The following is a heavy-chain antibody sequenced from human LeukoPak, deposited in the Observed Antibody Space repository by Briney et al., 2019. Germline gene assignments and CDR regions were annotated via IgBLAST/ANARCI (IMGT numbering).Heavy chain of an antibody. D-gene: IGHD3-3*01. CDR1: GGSISSGGYS. CDR3: ARGSPYVFFWFDY. Sequence: SETPSLTCAVSGGSISSGGYSWSWIRQPPGKGLEWIGYIYHSGSTYYNPSLKSRVTISVDRSKNQFSLKLSSVTAADTAVYYCARGSPYVFFWFDYWGQGTLVTVSS. CDR2: IYHSGST. J-gene: IGHJ4*02. V-gene: IGHV4-30-2*01.